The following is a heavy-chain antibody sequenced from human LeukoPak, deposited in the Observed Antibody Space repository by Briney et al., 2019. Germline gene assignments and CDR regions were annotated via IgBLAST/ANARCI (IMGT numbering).Heavy chain of an antibody. Sequence: SETLSLTCTVSGGSISSYYWSWIRQPPGKGLEWIGYIYYSGSTNYNPSLKSRVTISVDTSKNQFSLKLSAVTAADTAVYYCASLDTAMAYFDYWGQGTLVTVSS. CDR3: ASLDTAMAYFDY. CDR1: GGSISSYY. D-gene: IGHD5-18*01. J-gene: IGHJ4*02. V-gene: IGHV4-59*01. CDR2: IYYSGST.